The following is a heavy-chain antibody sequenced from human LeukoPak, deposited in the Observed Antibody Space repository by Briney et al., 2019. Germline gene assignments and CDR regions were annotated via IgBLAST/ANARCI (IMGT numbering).Heavy chain of an antibody. CDR3: AKCNLDNCREGFHI. CDR1: GFAFSSNA. V-gene: IGHV3-23*01. D-gene: IGHD1-1*01. CDR2: ISVSSTT. J-gene: IGHJ3*02. Sequence: GSLRLSCAAAGFAFSSNALSWVRQAPGEGLDWVSSISVSSTTYYLDSVKGRFTISRDNSNNALFLQMNSLRAEDTALYYCAKCNLDNCREGFHIWGQGTMVTVSS.